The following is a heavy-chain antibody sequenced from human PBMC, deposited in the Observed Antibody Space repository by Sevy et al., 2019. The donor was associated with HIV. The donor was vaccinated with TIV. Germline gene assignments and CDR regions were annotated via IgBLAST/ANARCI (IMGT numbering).Heavy chain of an antibody. CDR2: ISGSGDNT. D-gene: IGHD6-13*01. Sequence: GGSLRLSCVASGFRFSSYAMSWVRQAPGKGLEWVSGISGSGDNTHYAGSVKGRFTISRDNAKNTLYLQMNSLRAEDTAVYYCAKHIAAANFDYWGQRTLVTVSS. CDR3: AKHIAAANFDY. CDR1: GFRFSSYA. V-gene: IGHV3-23*01. J-gene: IGHJ4*02.